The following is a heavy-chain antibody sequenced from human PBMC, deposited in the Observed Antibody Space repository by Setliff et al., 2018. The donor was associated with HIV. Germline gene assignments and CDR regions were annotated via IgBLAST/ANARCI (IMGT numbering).Heavy chain of an antibody. CDR1: GGSFSGYY. CDR3: AGDYAGSGRPFDY. D-gene: IGHD2-15*01. V-gene: IGHV4-34*01. Sequence: PSETLSLTCAVYGGSFSGYYWSWIRQSPGKGLEWIGEISHSGSTNYNLSLKSRITISVDTSRNQFSLKLASVTAADTAVYVCAGDYAGSGRPFDYWGQGISVTVSS. J-gene: IGHJ4*02. CDR2: ISHSGST.